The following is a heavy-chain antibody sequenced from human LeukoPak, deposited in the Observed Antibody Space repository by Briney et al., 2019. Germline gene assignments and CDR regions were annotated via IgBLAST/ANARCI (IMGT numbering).Heavy chain of an antibody. V-gene: IGHV1-18*01. CDR2: TSAYNGNT. CDR1: GYTFTSYG. D-gene: IGHD3-22*01. CDR3: ASSTGRYDSSGYYRVYGFDI. Sequence: ASVKVSCKASGYTFTSYGVSWVRQAPGQGLEWMGWTSAYNGNTNYAQKLQGRVTMTTDTSTSTAYMELRSLRSDDTAVYYCASSTGRYDSSGYYRVYGFDIWGQGTMVIVSS. J-gene: IGHJ3*02.